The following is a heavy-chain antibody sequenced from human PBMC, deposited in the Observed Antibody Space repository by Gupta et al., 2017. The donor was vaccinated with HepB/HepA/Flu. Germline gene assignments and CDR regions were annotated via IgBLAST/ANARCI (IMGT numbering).Heavy chain of an antibody. J-gene: IGHJ3*02. V-gene: IGHV1-18*01. CDR1: GFSFTDYG. Sequence: QSQLVQSGAEVTKPGASVKVSCKASGFSFTDYGVSWVRQAPGQGLEWMGWISAFSGYTNYGQKLQGRGSLTIDKSTSTAYMEMRSRRYDDTAVYYCARDRAYSSSWRDAFDIWGQGTMVTVSS. D-gene: IGHD6-13*01. CDR2: ISAFSGYT. CDR3: ARDRAYSSSWRDAFDI.